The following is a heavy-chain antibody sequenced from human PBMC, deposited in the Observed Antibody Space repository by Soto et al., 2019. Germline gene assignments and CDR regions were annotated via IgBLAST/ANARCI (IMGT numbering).Heavy chain of an antibody. Sequence: EVQLLESGGGLVQPGGSLRLSCAASGFTFSSYAMSWVRQAPGKGLDWVSAISGSGGGRYYADSVKGRFTISRDNSKNTLYLQMNSLRAEDTAVYYCAKAVGGQWSPFDYWGQGTLVTVSS. CDR2: ISGSGGGR. V-gene: IGHV3-23*01. J-gene: IGHJ4*02. CDR3: AKAVGGQWSPFDY. D-gene: IGHD6-19*01. CDR1: GFTFSSYA.